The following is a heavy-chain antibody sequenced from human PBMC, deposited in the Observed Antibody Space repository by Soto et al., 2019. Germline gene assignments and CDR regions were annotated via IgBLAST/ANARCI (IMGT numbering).Heavy chain of an antibody. CDR2: IYHSGST. D-gene: IGHD3-3*01. CDR1: GYSISSGYY. Sequence: SETLSLTCAVSGYSISSGYYWGCIRQPPGKGLEWIGSIYHSGSTYYNPSLKSRVTISVDTSKNQFSLKLSSVTAADTAVYYCARSRATIFGGYFDYWGQGTLVTVSS. J-gene: IGHJ4*02. V-gene: IGHV4-38-2*01. CDR3: ARSRATIFGGYFDY.